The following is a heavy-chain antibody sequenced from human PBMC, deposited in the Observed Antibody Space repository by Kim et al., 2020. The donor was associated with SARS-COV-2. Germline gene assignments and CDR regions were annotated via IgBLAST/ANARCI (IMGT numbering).Heavy chain of an antibody. CDR3: ARETLLDYYGSGSPTFDY. CDR2: ISYDGSNK. D-gene: IGHD3-10*01. J-gene: IGHJ4*02. CDR1: GFTFSSYA. V-gene: IGHV3-30-3*01. Sequence: GGSLRLSCAASGFTFSSYAMHWVRQAPGKGLEWVAVISYDGSNKYYADSVKGRFTISRDNSKNTLYLQMNSLRAEDTAVYYCARETLLDYYGSGSPTFDYWGQGTLVTVSS.